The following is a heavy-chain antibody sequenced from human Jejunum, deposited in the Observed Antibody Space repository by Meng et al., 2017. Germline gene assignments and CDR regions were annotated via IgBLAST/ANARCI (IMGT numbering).Heavy chain of an antibody. J-gene: IGHJ4*02. CDR2: INWNSGYI. D-gene: IGHD6-19*01. Sequence: SLKISCAASGFTFDDYAMHWVRQAPGKGLEWVSRINWNSGYIEYAVSVRGRFTISRDNAKNTLYLQMNDLRLEDTALYYCDKEQTVALDYWGQGTLVTVSS. CDR1: GFTFDDYA. CDR3: DKEQTVALDY. V-gene: IGHV3-9*01.